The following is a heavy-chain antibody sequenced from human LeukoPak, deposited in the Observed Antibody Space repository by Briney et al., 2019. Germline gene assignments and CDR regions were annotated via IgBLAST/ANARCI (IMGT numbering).Heavy chain of an antibody. D-gene: IGHD3-22*01. CDR2: IIPIFGTA. Sequence: ASVKVSCKASGGTFSSYAISRVRQAPGQGLEWMGGIIPIFGTANYAQKFQGRVTITADEFTSTAYMELSSLRSEDTAVYYCARVPYYYDSSGSSGGWFDPWGQGTLVTVSS. CDR1: GGTFSSYA. CDR3: ARVPYYYDSSGSSGGWFDP. V-gene: IGHV1-69*13. J-gene: IGHJ5*02.